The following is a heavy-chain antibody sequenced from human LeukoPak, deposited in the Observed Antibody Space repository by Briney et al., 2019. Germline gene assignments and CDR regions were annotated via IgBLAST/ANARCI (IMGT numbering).Heavy chain of an antibody. Sequence: SETLSLTCAVSGYSISSGYYWGWIRQPPGKGLEWIGSIYHSGSTYYNPSLKSRVTISVDTSRNQFSLKLSSVTAADTAVYYCARLYSGVTRPFDYWGQGTLVTVSS. CDR1: GYSISSGYY. D-gene: IGHD4-23*01. J-gene: IGHJ4*02. CDR3: ARLYSGVTRPFDY. CDR2: IYHSGST. V-gene: IGHV4-38-2*01.